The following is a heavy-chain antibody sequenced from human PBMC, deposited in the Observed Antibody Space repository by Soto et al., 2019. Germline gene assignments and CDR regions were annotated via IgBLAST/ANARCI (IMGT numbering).Heavy chain of an antibody. V-gene: IGHV4-4*02. CDR2: VFHTGTT. D-gene: IGHD6-19*01. CDR1: GDSVSSPYY. CDR3: ARRAGWYAVHS. Sequence: QVQLQESGPGLVKPSGTLSLTCAVSGDSVSSPYYWCWVRQPPGKGLEWIGEVFHTGTTSYNPSLGSRVTISMDKSNNQFSLDLSSVTAADTAVYYCARRAGWYAVHSWGPGTLVIVSS. J-gene: IGHJ4*02.